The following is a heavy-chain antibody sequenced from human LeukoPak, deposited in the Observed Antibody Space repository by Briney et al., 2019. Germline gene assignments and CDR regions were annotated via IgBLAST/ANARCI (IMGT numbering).Heavy chain of an antibody. CDR3: ATQNITYYYDSSGFPFDY. Sequence: ASVKVSCKVSGYTLTELSMHWVRQAPGKGLEWMGGFDPEDGETIYAQKFQGRVTMTEDTSTDTAYMELSSLRSEDTAVYYCATQNITYYYDSSGFPFDYWGQGTLVTVSS. J-gene: IGHJ4*02. CDR1: GYTLTELS. D-gene: IGHD3-22*01. V-gene: IGHV1-24*01. CDR2: FDPEDGET.